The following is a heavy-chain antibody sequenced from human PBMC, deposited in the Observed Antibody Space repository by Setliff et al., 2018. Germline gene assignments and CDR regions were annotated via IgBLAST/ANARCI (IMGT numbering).Heavy chain of an antibody. CDR1: GFTFSSYW. J-gene: IGHJ6*03. Sequence: GGSLRLSCAASGFTFSSYWMHWVRQAPGKGLEWVGFIRSKAYGGTTEYAASVKGRFTISRDDSKSIAYLQMNSLKTEDTAVYYCTREASVDFWSGYPYYYYMDVWGKGTTVTVSS. CDR2: IRSKAYGGTT. D-gene: IGHD3-3*01. V-gene: IGHV3-49*04. CDR3: TREASVDFWSGYPYYYYMDV.